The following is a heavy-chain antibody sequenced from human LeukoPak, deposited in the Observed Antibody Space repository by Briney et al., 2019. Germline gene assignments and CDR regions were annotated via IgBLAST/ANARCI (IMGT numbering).Heavy chain of an antibody. V-gene: IGHV3-23*01. CDR3: ATMRGQGTQLNYDWFDP. J-gene: IGHJ5*02. CDR1: GFTFSSYA. CDR2: ISGGKDST. D-gene: IGHD5-24*01. Sequence: GGSLRLSCAASGFTFSSYAMYWVRQAPGKGLEWVSAISGGKDSTYYADSVKGRFTISRDNSRSTLYLQMNSLRAEDTAIYYCATMRGQGTQLNYDWFDPWGEGTLVTVSS.